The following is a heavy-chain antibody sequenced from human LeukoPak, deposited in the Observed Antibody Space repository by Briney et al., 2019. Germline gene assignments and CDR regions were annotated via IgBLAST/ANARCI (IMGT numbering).Heavy chain of an antibody. D-gene: IGHD6-13*01. CDR3: TRAPYSSSLVDY. J-gene: IGHJ4*02. CDR1: GFTFSSYW. Sequence: GGSLRLSCAASGFTFSSYWMHWVLQAPGKGLVWVSRINSDGSGTSYAGSVKGRFTISRDNAKNTLYLQMNSLRAEDTAVYYCTRAPYSSSLVDYWGQGTLVTVSS. V-gene: IGHV3-74*01. CDR2: INSDGSGT.